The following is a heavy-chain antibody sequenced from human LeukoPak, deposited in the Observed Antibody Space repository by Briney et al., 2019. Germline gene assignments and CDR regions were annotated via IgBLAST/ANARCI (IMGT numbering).Heavy chain of an antibody. D-gene: IGHD5-12*01. V-gene: IGHV4-59*01. CDR3: ARGDSGYDNDAFDI. CDR1: GDSISSYY. J-gene: IGHJ3*02. CDR2: IYYSGST. Sequence: SETLSLTCTVSGDSISSYYWSWIRQPPGKGLEWIGYIYYSGSTNYNPSLKSRVTISVDTSKNQFSLKLSSVTAADTAVYYCARGDSGYDNDAFDIWGQGTMVTVSS.